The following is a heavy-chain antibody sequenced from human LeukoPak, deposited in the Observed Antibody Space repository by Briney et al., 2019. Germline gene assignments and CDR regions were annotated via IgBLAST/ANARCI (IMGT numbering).Heavy chain of an antibody. J-gene: IGHJ4*02. Sequence: PGGSLRLSCAASGFTFSSYWMHWVRQAPGKGLVWVSRVNSDGSSTSYADFVKGRFTISRDNAKNTLYLQMNSLRAEDTAVYYCGRALLLDSYFDYWGQGTLVTVSS. CDR3: GRALLLDSYFDY. CDR2: VNSDGSST. D-gene: IGHD1-20*01. CDR1: GFTFSSYW. V-gene: IGHV3-74*01.